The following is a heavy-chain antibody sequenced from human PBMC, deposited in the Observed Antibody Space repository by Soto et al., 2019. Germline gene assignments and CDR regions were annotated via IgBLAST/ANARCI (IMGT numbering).Heavy chain of an antibody. CDR1: GYTFFTYD. CDR3: ARHHGPTTSENWFDP. Sequence: QVHLVQSGVEVKTPGASVKVSCQASGYTFFTYDISWVRQAPGQGLEWMGWISTYSGDTKYAQKFQGRVTMTTYPSTTTAYLELRSLRSDDPAVYYCARHHGPTTSENWFDPWGQGTLVTFSS. D-gene: IGHD5-12*01. J-gene: IGHJ5*02. V-gene: IGHV1-18*01. CDR2: ISTYSGDT.